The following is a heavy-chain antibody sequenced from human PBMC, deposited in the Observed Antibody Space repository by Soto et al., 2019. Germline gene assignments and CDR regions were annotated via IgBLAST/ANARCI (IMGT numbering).Heavy chain of an antibody. Sequence: QVQLQQWGAGLLKPSETLSLTCGVYGGSFSGYHWSWIRQTPGKGLEWIGQINHTGHVNYNPSLKSRVTLSVDTSKKQFSLRLSSVTAEDTAVYYCASPLLWFDQTGAFDTWGQGTTVTVSS. CDR3: ASPLLWFDQTGAFDT. V-gene: IGHV4-34*02. J-gene: IGHJ3*02. CDR1: GGSFSGYH. D-gene: IGHD3-10*01. CDR2: INHTGHV.